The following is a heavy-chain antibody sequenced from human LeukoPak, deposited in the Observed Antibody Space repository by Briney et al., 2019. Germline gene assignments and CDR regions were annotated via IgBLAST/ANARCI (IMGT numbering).Heavy chain of an antibody. CDR1: GGSISSYY. CDR3: ARAPFGIAVAGTHWFDP. Sequence: SETLSLTCTVSGGSISSYYWSWIRQPPGKGLEWIGYIYYSGSTNYNPSLKSRVTISVDTSKNQFSLKLSSVTAADTAVYYCARAPFGIAVAGTHWFDPWGQGTLVTVSS. J-gene: IGHJ5*02. D-gene: IGHD6-19*01. V-gene: IGHV4-59*12. CDR2: IYYSGST.